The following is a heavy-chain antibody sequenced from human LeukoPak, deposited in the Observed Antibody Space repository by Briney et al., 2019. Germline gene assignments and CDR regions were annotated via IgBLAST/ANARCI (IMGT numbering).Heavy chain of an antibody. J-gene: IGHJ4*02. CDR1: GYTFTSYG. D-gene: IGHD3-9*01. Sequence: GASVKVSCKASGYTFTSYGISWVQQAPGQGLEWMGWISAYNGNTNYAQKLQGRVTMTTDTSTSTAYMELRSLRSDDTAVYYCARDLVPDYDILTGYRAFDYRGQGTLVTVSS. V-gene: IGHV1-18*01. CDR2: ISAYNGNT. CDR3: ARDLVPDYDILTGYRAFDY.